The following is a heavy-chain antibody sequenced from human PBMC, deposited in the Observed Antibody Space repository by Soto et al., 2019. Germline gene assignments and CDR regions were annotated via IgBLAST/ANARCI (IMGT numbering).Heavy chain of an antibody. D-gene: IGHD4-17*01. CDR3: ARSFHYGDYVDYYYGMDV. CDR2: IYYSGST. V-gene: IGHV4-39*01. CDR1: GGSISSSSYY. Sequence: SETLSLNCTVSGGSISSSSYYWGWIRQPPGKGLEWIGSIYYSGSTYYNPSLKSRVTISVDTSKNQFSLKLSSVTAADTAVYYCARSFHYGDYVDYYYGMDVWGQGTTVTVSS. J-gene: IGHJ6*02.